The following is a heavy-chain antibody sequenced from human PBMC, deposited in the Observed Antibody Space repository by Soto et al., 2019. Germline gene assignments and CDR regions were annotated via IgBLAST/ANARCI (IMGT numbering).Heavy chain of an antibody. CDR3: ARRPFSSGRIPSYYYYYYGMDV. Sequence: ASVKVSCKASGYTLTSYGISWVRQAPGQGLEWMGWISAYNGNTNYAQKLQGRVTMTTDTSTSTAYMELRSLRSDDTAVYYCARRPFSSGRIPSYYYYYYGMDVWGQGTTVTVSS. V-gene: IGHV1-18*04. CDR1: GYTLTSYG. D-gene: IGHD6-19*01. CDR2: ISAYNGNT. J-gene: IGHJ6*02.